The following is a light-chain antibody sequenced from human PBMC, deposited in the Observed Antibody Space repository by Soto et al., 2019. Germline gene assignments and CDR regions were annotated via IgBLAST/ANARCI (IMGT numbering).Light chain of an antibody. CDR1: QSISDT. CDR2: AAF. J-gene: IGKJ1*01. Sequence: MTQSPATLSVSPGGRATLSCRASQSISDTLAWYQQKPGQAPHLLIFAAFNLQSGVPSRFSGSGSGTEFTLTISGLQPEDFATYYCLQHYYYPPWTFGQGTKVDIK. CDR3: LQHYYYPPWT. V-gene: IGKV1-17*01.